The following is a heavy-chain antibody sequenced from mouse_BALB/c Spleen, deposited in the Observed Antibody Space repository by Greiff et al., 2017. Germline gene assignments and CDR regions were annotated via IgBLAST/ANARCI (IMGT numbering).Heavy chain of an antibody. D-gene: IGHD2-4*01. V-gene: IGHV2-2*02. Sequence: VQLQQSGPGLVQPSQSLSITCTVSGFSLTSYGVHWVRQSPGKGLEWLGVIWSGGSTDYNAAFISRLSISKDNSKSQVFFKMNSLQANDTAIYYCARYYDGFAYWGQGTLVTVSA. CDR2: IWSGGST. J-gene: IGHJ3*01. CDR3: ARYYDGFAY. CDR1: GFSLTSYG.